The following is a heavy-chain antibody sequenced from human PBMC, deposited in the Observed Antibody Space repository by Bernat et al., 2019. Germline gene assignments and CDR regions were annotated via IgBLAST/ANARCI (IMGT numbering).Heavy chain of an antibody. Sequence: QLQLQESGPGLVKPSETLSLTCTVSGGSISRSSYYWGWIRQPPGKGLEWIGSIYYSGTTYYNPSLKSRVTISVDTSKNQFSLKLSSVTAADTAVYYCARFLYYGFWSGLYYFDYWGQGTLVTVSS. V-gene: IGHV4-39*07. CDR2: IYYSGTT. CDR3: ARFLYYGFWSGLYYFDY. D-gene: IGHD3-3*01. J-gene: IGHJ4*02. CDR1: GGSISRSSYY.